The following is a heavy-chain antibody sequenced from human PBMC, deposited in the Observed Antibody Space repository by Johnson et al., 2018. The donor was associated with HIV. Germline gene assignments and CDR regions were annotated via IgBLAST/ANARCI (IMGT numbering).Heavy chain of an antibody. CDR2: ISLYGSTK. D-gene: IGHD5-18*01. CDR1: GLTFSNDG. CDR3: ARVSLAYSYGYDALDI. J-gene: IGHJ3*02. V-gene: IGHV3-33*05. Sequence: QVQSVESGGGVVQPGRSPRLSCTASGLTFSNDGMHWVRQAPGKGLTWAAVISLYGSTKYYADSVKDLSTISRDNTKNSLYLQMNSLRAEDTALYYCARVSLAYSYGYDALDIWGQGTVVTVSS.